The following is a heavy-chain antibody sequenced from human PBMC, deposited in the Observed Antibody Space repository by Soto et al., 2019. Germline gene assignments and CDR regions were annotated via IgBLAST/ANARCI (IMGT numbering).Heavy chain of an antibody. Sequence: GGSLRLSCTTSGFTFDDYAMSWVRQAPGKGLEWVSVISGSGGSTHYADSVKGRSTISRDNSKNTLHLQVNSLRGEDTAVYYCAKEADISGYYPDYWGQGTQVTVSS. CDR3: AKEADISGYYPDY. V-gene: IGHV3-23*01. D-gene: IGHD3-22*01. CDR1: GFTFDDYA. CDR2: ISGSGGST. J-gene: IGHJ4*02.